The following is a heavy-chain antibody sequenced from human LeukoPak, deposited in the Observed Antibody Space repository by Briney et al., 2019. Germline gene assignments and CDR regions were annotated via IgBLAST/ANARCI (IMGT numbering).Heavy chain of an antibody. V-gene: IGHV4-4*07. D-gene: IGHD7-27*01. CDR3: ARLNGGY. Sequence: NPSETLSLTCSVSDGSMKSYHWSWIRQPAGKGLEWIGRIYTSGSTDYNPSLMSRVTMSVDTSKNQFSLKLRSMTAADTAVYYCARLNGGYWGQGTLVTVSS. CDR1: DGSMKSYH. J-gene: IGHJ4*02. CDR2: IYTSGST.